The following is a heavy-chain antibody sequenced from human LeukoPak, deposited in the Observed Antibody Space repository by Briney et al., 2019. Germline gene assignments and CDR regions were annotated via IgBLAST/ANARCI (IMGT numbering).Heavy chain of an antibody. CDR2: INHSGST. V-gene: IGHV4-34*01. D-gene: IGHD1-1*01. CDR3: ARGFGTDKDNAYDI. Sequence: PSETLSLTCAVYGGSFSGYYWSWIRQPPGKGPEWIGEINHSGSTNYNPSLKSRVTISVDTSKNQFSLKLSSVTAADTAVYYCARGFGTDKDNAYDIWGQGTVVTVSS. CDR1: GGSFSGYY. J-gene: IGHJ3*02.